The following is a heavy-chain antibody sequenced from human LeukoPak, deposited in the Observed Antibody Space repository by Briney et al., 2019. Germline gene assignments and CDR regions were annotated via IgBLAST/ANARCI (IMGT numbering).Heavy chain of an antibody. CDR1: GFTFSSYS. D-gene: IGHD1-14*01. J-gene: IGHJ6*02. Sequence: PGGSLRLSCVASGFTFSSYSMNWVRQAPGKGLEWVSYISSSSSTIYYADSVKGRFTISRDNAKNSLYLQMNSLRAEDTALYYCAGQITYGLDVWGQGTTVTVSS. V-gene: IGHV3-48*01. CDR3: AGQITYGLDV. CDR2: ISSSSSTI.